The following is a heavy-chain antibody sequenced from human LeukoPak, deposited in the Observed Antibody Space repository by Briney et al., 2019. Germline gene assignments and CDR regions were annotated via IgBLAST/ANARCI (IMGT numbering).Heavy chain of an antibody. CDR2: IYPGDSDT. J-gene: IGHJ2*01. Sequence: GESLRISCKGSGYSFTSYWIGWVRQMPGKGLEWMGIIYPGDSDTRYSPSFQGQVTISADKSISTAYLQWSSLKAPDTAMYYCARHRQSLKGWFDLWGRGTLVTVSS. CDR3: ARHRQSLKGWFDL. V-gene: IGHV5-51*01. D-gene: IGHD6-6*01. CDR1: GYSFTSYW.